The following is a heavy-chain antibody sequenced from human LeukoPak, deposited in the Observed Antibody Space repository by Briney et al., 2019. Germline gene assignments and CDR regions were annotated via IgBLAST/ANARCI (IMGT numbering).Heavy chain of an antibody. V-gene: IGHV3-7*05. Sequence: HAGGSLRLSCAASGFTFSNYWMNWVRQAPGKGLERVANIKQDGTEKYYVDSVKGRFTISRDNAENSLNLQMNSLRAEDTAVYYCARGMTVAANWFDPWGQGTLVTVSS. J-gene: IGHJ5*02. CDR2: IKQDGTEK. CDR3: ARGMTVAANWFDP. CDR1: GFTFSNYW. D-gene: IGHD6-19*01.